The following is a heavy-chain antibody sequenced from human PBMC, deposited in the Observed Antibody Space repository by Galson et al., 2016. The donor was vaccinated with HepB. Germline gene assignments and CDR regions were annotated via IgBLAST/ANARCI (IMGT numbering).Heavy chain of an antibody. Sequence: TLSLTCTVSGGSITNGHFYWSWVRQTPGKGLEWIGNIYFIGTTHYNPSLKSRVSMSMDTSNSQFSLSLDSVTAADTAVYFYATNTTYLPPFQHWDQG. CDR2: IYFIGTT. CDR1: GGSITNGHFY. CDR3: ATNTTYLPPFQH. D-gene: IGHD1-14*01. V-gene: IGHV4-30-4*01. J-gene: IGHJ1*01.